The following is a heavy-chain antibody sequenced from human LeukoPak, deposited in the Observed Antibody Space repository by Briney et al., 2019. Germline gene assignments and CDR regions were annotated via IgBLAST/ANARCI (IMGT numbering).Heavy chain of an antibody. CDR2: MNPNSGNT. Sequence: PQASVKVSCKASGYTFTSYDINWVRQATGQGLEWMGWMNPNSGNTGYAQKFQGRVTITTDEPTTTAYMELISLRFEDTAVYYCVRRQALRGRHRAFDPWGQGTLVTVTS. V-gene: IGHV1-8*01. CDR1: GYTFTSYD. J-gene: IGHJ5*02. CDR3: VRRQALRGRHRAFDP. D-gene: IGHD6-25*01.